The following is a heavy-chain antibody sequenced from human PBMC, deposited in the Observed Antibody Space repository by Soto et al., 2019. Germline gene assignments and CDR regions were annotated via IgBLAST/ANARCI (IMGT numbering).Heavy chain of an antibody. D-gene: IGHD2-2*01. CDR3: ARSETIGLGYCSSTSRNYGMEV. Sequence: SQRLSCAASGFTCSIYGMHWVRQTPGKGMECVAVIWYDGINKYYADSVKGRFTISRDNSKNTLYLQMNSLRAEDTAVYYCARSETIGLGYCSSTSRNYGMEVWGQGTTVTVYS. CDR2: IWYDGINK. CDR1: GFTCSIYG. J-gene: IGHJ6*02. V-gene: IGHV3-33*01.